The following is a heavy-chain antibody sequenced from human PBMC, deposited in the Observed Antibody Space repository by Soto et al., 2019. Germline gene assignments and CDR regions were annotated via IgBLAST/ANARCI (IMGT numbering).Heavy chain of an antibody. J-gene: IGHJ4*02. CDR3: ARSRIAVAGTWVSDY. D-gene: IGHD6-19*01. CDR1: GYTLTSYG. Sequence: ASVKVSCKASGYTLTSYGISWVRQAPGQGLEWMGWISAYNGNTNYAQKLQGRVTMTTDTSTSTAYMELRSLRSDDTAVYYCARSRIAVAGTWVSDYWGQGTLVTVSS. CDR2: ISAYNGNT. V-gene: IGHV1-18*01.